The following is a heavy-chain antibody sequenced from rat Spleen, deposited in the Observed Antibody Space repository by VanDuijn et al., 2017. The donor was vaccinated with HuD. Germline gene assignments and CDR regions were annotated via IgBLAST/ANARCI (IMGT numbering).Heavy chain of an antibody. V-gene: IGHV5-19*01. CDR1: GFTFSNYG. J-gene: IGHJ3*01. CDR3: AKDRCVYYYVTYYFIWFAY. D-gene: IGHD1-12*02. Sequence: EVQLVESGGGLVQPGRSLKLSCEASGFTFSNYGMHWIRQAPTKGLEWVASISPSGDDTYYRDSVKGRFTITRDNAKSTLYLQMDSLRSEDTATYYCAKDRCVYYYVTYYFIWFAYWGQGTLVTVAS. CDR2: ISPSGDDT.